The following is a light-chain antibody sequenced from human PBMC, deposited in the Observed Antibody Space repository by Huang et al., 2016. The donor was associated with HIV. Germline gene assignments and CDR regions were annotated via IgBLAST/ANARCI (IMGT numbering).Light chain of an antibody. Sequence: VMTQSPATLSVSPGERATLPCRASAGILRNLAWYQQRPGQPPRLLIYGAAVRLPAIPDRFRGSGSGTEFSLTISSLQSEDFAVYYCQQYNKWPPYTYGQGTKLEIK. CDR1: AGILRN. CDR3: QQYNKWPPYT. V-gene: IGKV3-15*01. J-gene: IGKJ2*01. CDR2: GAA.